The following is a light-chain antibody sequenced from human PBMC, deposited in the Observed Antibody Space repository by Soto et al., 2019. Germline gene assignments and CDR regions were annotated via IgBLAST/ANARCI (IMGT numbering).Light chain of an antibody. CDR2: GAS. Sequence: EIGWTQSPGTLSLSPGERATLSCRAGQSVSSSYLAWYQQKPGQAPRLLIYGASSRATGIPDRFSGSGSGTDFTLTISRLEPEDFAVYYCQQYGSSPPITFGQGTRLEIK. CDR3: QQYGSSPPIT. V-gene: IGKV3-20*01. J-gene: IGKJ5*01. CDR1: QSVSSSY.